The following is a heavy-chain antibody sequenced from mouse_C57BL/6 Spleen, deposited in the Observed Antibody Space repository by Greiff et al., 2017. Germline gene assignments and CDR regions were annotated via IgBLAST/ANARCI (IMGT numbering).Heavy chain of an antibody. V-gene: IGHV1-72*01. CDR1: GYTFTSYW. Sequence: QVQLQQPGAELVKPGASVKLSCKASGYTFTSYWMHWVKQRPGRGLEWIGRIDPNSGGTKYNEKFKSKATLTVDKPSSTAYMQLSSLTSEDSAVYYCARSNITTVVATPFAYWGQGTLVTVSA. D-gene: IGHD1-1*01. CDR3: ARSNITTVVATPFAY. CDR2: IDPNSGGT. J-gene: IGHJ3*01.